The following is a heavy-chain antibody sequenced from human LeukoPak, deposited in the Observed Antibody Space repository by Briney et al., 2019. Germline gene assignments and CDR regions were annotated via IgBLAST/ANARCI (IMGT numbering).Heavy chain of an antibody. CDR3: ALYSSGWPDY. J-gene: IGHJ4*02. V-gene: IGHV1-18*01. Sequence: GASVKVSCKASGYTFTSYGISWVRQAPGQGLEWMGWISAYNGNANYAQKLQGRVTITTDTSTSTAYMELRSLRSDDTAVYYCALYSSGWPDYWGQGTLVTVSS. D-gene: IGHD6-19*01. CDR1: GYTFTSYG. CDR2: ISAYNGNA.